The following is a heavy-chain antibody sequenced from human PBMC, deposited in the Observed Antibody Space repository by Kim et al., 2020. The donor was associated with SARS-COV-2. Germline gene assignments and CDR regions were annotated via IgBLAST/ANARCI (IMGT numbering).Heavy chain of an antibody. Sequence: SLKSRVTISVDTSKNQFSLKLSSVTAADTAVYYCARVDLGFLVWPTGFDIWGQGTMVTVSS. V-gene: IGHV4-59*01. CDR3: ARVDLGFLVWPTGFDI. J-gene: IGHJ3*02. D-gene: IGHD3-3*01.